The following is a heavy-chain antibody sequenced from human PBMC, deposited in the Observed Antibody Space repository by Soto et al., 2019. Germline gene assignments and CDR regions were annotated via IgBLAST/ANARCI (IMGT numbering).Heavy chain of an antibody. J-gene: IGHJ4*02. CDR1: GGSISSISYY. Sequence: SETLSLTCTVSGGSISSISYYWGWIRQPPGKGLEWIGSIYYSGSTNYNPSLKSRVTISVDTSKNQFSLKLSSVTAADTAVYYCAGHGLGRGARSAFDYWGQGTLVTVSS. V-gene: IGHV4-39*01. CDR3: AGHGLGRGARSAFDY. CDR2: IYYSGST. D-gene: IGHD3-10*01.